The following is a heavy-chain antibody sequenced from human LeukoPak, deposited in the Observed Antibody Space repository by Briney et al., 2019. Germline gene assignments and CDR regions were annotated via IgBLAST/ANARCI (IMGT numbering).Heavy chain of an antibody. CDR3: ARSMRVGDAFDI. Sequence: GGSLRLSCAASGFTFSSYSMNWVRQAPGKGLEWVSSISSSSSYIYYADSVKGRFTISRDNAKNSLYLQMNSRRAEDTAVYYCARSMRVGDAFDIWGQGTMVTVSS. J-gene: IGHJ3*02. CDR2: ISSSSSYI. V-gene: IGHV3-21*01. D-gene: IGHD3-22*01. CDR1: GFTFSSYS.